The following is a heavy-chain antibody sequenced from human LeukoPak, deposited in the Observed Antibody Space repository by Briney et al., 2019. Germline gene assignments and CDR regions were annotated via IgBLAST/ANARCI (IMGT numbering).Heavy chain of an antibody. CDR2: IKQDASQE. V-gene: IGHV3-7*01. CDR3: ARDLGGTYHHFDY. J-gene: IGHJ4*02. CDR1: GFTFSSYW. Sequence: GGSLRLSCAASGFTFSSYWMSWVRQAPGKGPEWVAHIKQDASQEDHVDSVKGRFTISRDNAKNSLYLQMNSLRAEDTAVYYCARDLGGTYHHFDYWGQGTLVTVSS. D-gene: IGHD3-16*02.